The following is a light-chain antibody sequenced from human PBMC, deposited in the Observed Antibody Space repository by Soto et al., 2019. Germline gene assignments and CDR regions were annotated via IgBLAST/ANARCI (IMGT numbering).Light chain of an antibody. CDR1: SGHSSYA. Sequence: QSVLTQSPSASASQGASVKLTCTLSSGHSSYAIAWHQQQPEKGPRYLMKLNSDGSHSKGDGIPDRFSGSSSGAERYLTISSLQSEDEADYYCQTWGTGSVVFGGGTKLTVL. CDR3: QTWGTGSVV. CDR2: LNSDGSH. J-gene: IGLJ2*01. V-gene: IGLV4-69*01.